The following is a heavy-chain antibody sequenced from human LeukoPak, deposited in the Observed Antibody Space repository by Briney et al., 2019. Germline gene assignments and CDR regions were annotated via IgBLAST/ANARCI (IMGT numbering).Heavy chain of an antibody. CDR2: INPSGGST. Sequence: ASVKVSCKASGYTFTSYYMHWVRQAPGQGLEWMGIINPSGGSTNYAQKLQGRVTMTTDTSTSTAYMELRSLRSDDTAVYYCARDTPGATRDAFDIWGQGTMVTVSS. V-gene: IGHV1-46*01. D-gene: IGHD1-26*01. J-gene: IGHJ3*02. CDR3: ARDTPGATRDAFDI. CDR1: GYTFTSYY.